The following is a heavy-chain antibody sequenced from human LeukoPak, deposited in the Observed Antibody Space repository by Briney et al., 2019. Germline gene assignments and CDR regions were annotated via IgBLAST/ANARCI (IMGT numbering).Heavy chain of an antibody. D-gene: IGHD6-19*01. CDR3: ASPRIAVAGSDAFDI. CDR2: IYHSGST. Sequence: WVRQAAGKGLEWIGEIYHSGSTNYNPSLKSRATISVDKSKNQFSLKLSSVTAADTAVYYCASPRIAVAGSDAFDIWGQGTMVTVSS. J-gene: IGHJ3*02. V-gene: IGHV4-4*02.